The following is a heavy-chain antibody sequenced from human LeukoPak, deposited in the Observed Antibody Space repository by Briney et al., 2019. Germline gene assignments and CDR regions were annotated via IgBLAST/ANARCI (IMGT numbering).Heavy chain of an antibody. D-gene: IGHD2-21*02. Sequence: GGSLRLSCTASGFSFSSFAMHWVRQAAGKGLAYVSGISSNGGSTYYAKSVKGRFTISRDNSKNTLYLQMGSLRAEDMGVYYCARARPHYCGGDCYYFDYWGQGTLVTVSS. CDR3: ARARPHYCGGDCYYFDY. J-gene: IGHJ4*02. V-gene: IGHV3-64*01. CDR1: GFSFSSFA. CDR2: ISSNGGST.